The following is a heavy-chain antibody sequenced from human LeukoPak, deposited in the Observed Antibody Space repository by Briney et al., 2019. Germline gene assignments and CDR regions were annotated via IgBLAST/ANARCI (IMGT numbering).Heavy chain of an antibody. CDR2: LSSNGEIK. J-gene: IGHJ4*02. CDR3: VKTYSGTYYDF. CDR1: GFTITSYA. V-gene: IGHV3-64D*06. D-gene: IGHD1-26*01. Sequence: GGSLRLSCSASGFTITSYAMHWVRQAPGKGLEYVSALSSNGEIKFYADSVKGRFTISRDSSKNTLDLQMSSLRAEDAALYYCVKTYSGTYYDFWGQGTLVTVSS.